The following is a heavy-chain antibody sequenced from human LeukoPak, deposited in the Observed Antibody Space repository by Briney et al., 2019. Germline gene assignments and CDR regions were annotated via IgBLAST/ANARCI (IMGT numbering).Heavy chain of an antibody. Sequence: ASVKVSCKASGGTFSSYAISWVRQAPGQGLEWMGGIIPIFGTANYAQKFQGRVTITTDESTSTAYMGLSSLRSEDTAVYYCARSVVVPAARPGARFDPWGQGTLVTVSS. CDR2: IIPIFGTA. J-gene: IGHJ5*02. CDR1: GGTFSSYA. V-gene: IGHV1-69*05. CDR3: ARSVVVPAARPGARFDP. D-gene: IGHD2-2*02.